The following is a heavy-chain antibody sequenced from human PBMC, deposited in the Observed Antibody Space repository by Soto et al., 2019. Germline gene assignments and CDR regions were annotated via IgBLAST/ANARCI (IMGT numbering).Heavy chain of an antibody. CDR2: INHSGST. V-gene: IGHV4-34*01. J-gene: IGHJ4*02. Sequence: QVQLQQWGAGLLKPSETLSLTCAVYGGSFSGYYWSWIRQPPGKGLEWIGEINHSGSTNYNPSLTSRVTISVDTSKNQFSLKLSSVTAAYTAVYYCARGRIVVVPAAMMLRYWGQGTLVTVSS. CDR1: GGSFSGYY. D-gene: IGHD2-2*01. CDR3: ARGRIVVVPAAMMLRY.